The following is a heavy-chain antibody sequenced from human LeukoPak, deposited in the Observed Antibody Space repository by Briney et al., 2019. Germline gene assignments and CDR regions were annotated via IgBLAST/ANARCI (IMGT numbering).Heavy chain of an antibody. CDR2: IKQDGSAK. J-gene: IGHJ6*03. CDR3: VRDMDV. CDR1: GFTLIKYW. Sequence: GGSLRLSCAASGFTLIKYWMSWVRQAPGKGLEWVANIKQDGSAKYYVDSVKGRFTISRDNPKNSLYLQMNSLRPDDTAVYYCVRDMDVWAKGTTVTVSS. V-gene: IGHV3-7*01.